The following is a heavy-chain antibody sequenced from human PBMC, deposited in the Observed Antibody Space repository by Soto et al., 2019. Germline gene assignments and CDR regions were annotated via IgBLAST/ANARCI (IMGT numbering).Heavy chain of an antibody. V-gene: IGHV3-30*03. Sequence: QVQLVESGGGAVQPGRSLRLSCAASGFTFSNNGIHWVRQAPGKGLEWVAVISSDGINKYYADSVKGRSTISSDNAKNTLFLQMNSLRVEDTAVYYCAMDLYGGSSRFDYRGQGTLVTVSS. D-gene: IGHD2-15*01. J-gene: IGHJ4*02. CDR3: AMDLYGGSSRFDY. CDR1: GFTFSNNG. CDR2: ISSDGINK.